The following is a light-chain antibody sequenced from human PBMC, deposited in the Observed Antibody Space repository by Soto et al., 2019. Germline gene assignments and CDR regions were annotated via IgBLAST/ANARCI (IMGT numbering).Light chain of an antibody. CDR2: GAS. CDR3: QQYNNWHQT. V-gene: IGKV3-15*01. CDR1: QSVSNN. J-gene: IGKJ1*01. Sequence: EIVMTQSPATMSVSPGERATLSCRARQSVSNNLAWYQKKHGQAPRLLIYGASTRATGIPARFSGSGSGTEFTLTISSLQSEDFAVYYCQQYNNWHQTFGQGTKVEIK.